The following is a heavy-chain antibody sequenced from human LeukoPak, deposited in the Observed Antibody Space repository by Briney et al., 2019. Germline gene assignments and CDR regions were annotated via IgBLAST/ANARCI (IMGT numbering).Heavy chain of an antibody. V-gene: IGHV3-21*01. D-gene: IGHD6-13*01. CDR3: TTPAAGPRAEYSLH. CDR2: ISWDSNYI. CDR1: GFTFNSYS. J-gene: IGHJ1*01. Sequence: PGGSLRLSCAASGFTFNSYSMNWVRQAPGKGLEWVSSISWDSNYIYLPDSLKGRFIVSRDNAKNSLYLQMNSLSAEDTAVYYCTTPAAGPRAEYSLHWGQGTLVTVSS.